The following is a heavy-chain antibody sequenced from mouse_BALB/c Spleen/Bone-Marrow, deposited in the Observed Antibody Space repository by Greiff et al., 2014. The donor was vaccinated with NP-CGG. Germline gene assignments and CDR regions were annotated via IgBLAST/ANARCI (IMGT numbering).Heavy chain of an antibody. Sequence: VQLKQSGPGLVGPSQSLSITCTISGFSLTSYGVHWVRQPPGKGLEWLVVIWSDGSTTYNSALKSRLSISKDNSKSQVFLKMNSLQTDDTAMYYCARHSGGNYGYAMDYWGQGTSVTVSS. CDR1: GFSLTSYG. V-gene: IGHV2-6-1*01. CDR2: IWSDGST. D-gene: IGHD2-1*01. J-gene: IGHJ4*01. CDR3: ARHSGGNYGYAMDY.